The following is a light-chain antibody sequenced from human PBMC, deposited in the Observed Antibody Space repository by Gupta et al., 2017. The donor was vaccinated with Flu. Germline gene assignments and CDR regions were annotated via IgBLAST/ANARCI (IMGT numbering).Light chain of an antibody. Sequence: QSALTQPASVSGSPGQSITISCTGTSSDVGGSDYVSWYRQDPGKAPKLVIYDVSNRPSGVSSRFSGSKSGNTASVTISGLQAEDETDYYCSSYTSSSTFYVFGSGTKVTVL. J-gene: IGLJ1*01. CDR2: DVS. V-gene: IGLV2-14*01. CDR1: SSDVGGSDY. CDR3: SSYTSSSTFYV.